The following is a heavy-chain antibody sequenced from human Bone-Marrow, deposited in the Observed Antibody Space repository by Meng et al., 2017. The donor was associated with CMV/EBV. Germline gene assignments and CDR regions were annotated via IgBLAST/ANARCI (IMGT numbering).Heavy chain of an antibody. J-gene: IGHJ6*02. D-gene: IGHD3-3*01. CDR3: ARSGEAFWSGYYPPYYYYYYGMDV. V-gene: IGHV3-21*01. Sequence: GGSLRLSCAASGFTFSSYSMNWVRQAPGKGLEWVSSISSSSSYIYYADSVKGRFTISRDNAKNSLYLQMNSLRAEDTAVYYCARSGEAFWSGYYPPYYYYYYGMDVWGQGTTVTGSS. CDR2: ISSSSSYI. CDR1: GFTFSSYS.